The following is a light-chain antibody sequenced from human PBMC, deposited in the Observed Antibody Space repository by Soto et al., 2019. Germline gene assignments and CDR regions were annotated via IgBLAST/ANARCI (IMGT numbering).Light chain of an antibody. Sequence: QSALTQPASVSGSPGQSITISCTGTSSDVGGYNYVYWYQQQPGKAPKLMIYDVSNRPSGVSNRFSGSKSGNTASLTISGLQAEDEADYYCSAYTSSSTLVVFGGGTKLTVL. CDR3: SAYTSSSTLVV. J-gene: IGLJ2*01. V-gene: IGLV2-14*01. CDR1: SSDVGGYNY. CDR2: DVS.